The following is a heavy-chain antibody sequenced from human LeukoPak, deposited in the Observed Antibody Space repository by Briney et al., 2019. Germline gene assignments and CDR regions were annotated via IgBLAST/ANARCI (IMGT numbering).Heavy chain of an antibody. CDR1: GGTFSSYA. V-gene: IGHV1-69*04. CDR2: IIPILGIA. CDR3: ARDRGSSSSDDY. J-gene: IGHJ4*02. Sequence: SVKVSCKASGGTFSSYAISWVRQAPGRGLEWMGRIIPILGIANYAQKFQGRVTITADKSTSTAYMELSSLRSEDTAVYYCARDRGSSSSDDYWGQGTLVTVSS. D-gene: IGHD6-6*01.